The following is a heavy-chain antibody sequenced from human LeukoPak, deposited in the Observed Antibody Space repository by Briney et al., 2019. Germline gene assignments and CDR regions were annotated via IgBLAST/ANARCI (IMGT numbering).Heavy chain of an antibody. D-gene: IGHD2-21*02. Sequence: GASVKVSFKTSGYTFTRHWMHWVRQAPGQGLEWMGIINPNGGTTNFAQKFQGRVTMTTDTSTSTVYMELSSLTSEDTDVYYCARDHSNEMCGGGCYASWFDPWGQGTLVTVSS. V-gene: IGHV1-46*01. CDR3: ARDHSNEMCGGGCYASWFDP. CDR1: GYTFTRHW. J-gene: IGHJ5*02. CDR2: INPNGGTT.